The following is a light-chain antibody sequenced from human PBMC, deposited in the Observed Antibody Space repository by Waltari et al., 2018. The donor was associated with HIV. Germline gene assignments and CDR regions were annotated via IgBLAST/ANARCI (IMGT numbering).Light chain of an antibody. V-gene: IGLV2-23*02. CDR1: SSNVGSDDL. CDR2: EVT. Sequence: QSALTQPASVSGSPGQSIPISCTGTSSNVGSDDLVSWYQQHPGEAPKLIIYEVTKRPSGVSNRFSGSKSGNTASLTISGRQAEDEADYYCCSCPRSGIRYVFGTGTKVTVL. J-gene: IGLJ1*01. CDR3: CSCPRSGIRYV.